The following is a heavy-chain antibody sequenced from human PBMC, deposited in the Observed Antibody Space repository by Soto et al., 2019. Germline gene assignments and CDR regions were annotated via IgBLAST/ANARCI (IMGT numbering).Heavy chain of an antibody. Sequence: GGSLRLSCTASGFTFCDYAMSWFRQAPGKGLEWVGFIRSKAYGGTTEYAASVKGRFTISRDDSKSIAYLQMNSLKTEDTAVYYCTRGVVVVIANYAFDIWGQGTMVTVSS. V-gene: IGHV3-49*03. J-gene: IGHJ3*02. CDR2: IRSKAYGGTT. CDR1: GFTFCDYA. CDR3: TRGVVVVIANYAFDI. D-gene: IGHD2-21*01.